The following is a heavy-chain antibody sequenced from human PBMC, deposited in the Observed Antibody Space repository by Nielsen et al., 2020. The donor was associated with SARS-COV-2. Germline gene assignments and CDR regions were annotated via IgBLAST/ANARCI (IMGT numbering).Heavy chain of an antibody. Sequence: SGPTLMKPTETLTLTCTVSGFSLSNARMGVSWIRQPPGKALEWLAHIFSNDEKSYSTSLKSRLTISKDTSKSQVVLTMTNMDPVDTATYYCARIREAAAGIDYWGQGTLVTVSS. CDR2: IFSNDEK. D-gene: IGHD6-13*01. V-gene: IGHV2-26*01. CDR3: ARIREAAAGIDY. CDR1: GFSLSNARMG. J-gene: IGHJ4*02.